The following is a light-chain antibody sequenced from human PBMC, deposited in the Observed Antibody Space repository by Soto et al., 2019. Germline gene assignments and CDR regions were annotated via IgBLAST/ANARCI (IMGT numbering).Light chain of an antibody. CDR1: GSDIGSYNL. J-gene: IGLJ1*01. CDR2: EVT. Sequence: QCVLTRPASVSGSPGQSITISCTGTGSDIGSYNLVSWYQQPPAKAPKLIIYEVTNRPSGVSSRFSGSKSGNTASLTISGLQAEDDADYYCCSYAPTRASYVFGTGTKVTVL. CDR3: CSYAPTRASYV. V-gene: IGLV2-23*02.